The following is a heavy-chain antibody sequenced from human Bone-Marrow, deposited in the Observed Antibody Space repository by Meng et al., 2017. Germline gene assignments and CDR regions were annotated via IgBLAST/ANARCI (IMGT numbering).Heavy chain of an antibody. J-gene: IGHJ6*02. CDR1: GYTFTGYY. V-gene: IGHV1-2*02. Sequence: ASVKVSCKTSGYTFTGYYIHWVRQAPGQGLEWMGWINPDSGGTIYTQKFQGRVTMTRDMSTSTAYMELSRLRSDDTAVYYCARDPGTNWNDDSYYYGMDVWGQGTTVTVSS. D-gene: IGHD1-1*01. CDR2: INPDSGGT. CDR3: ARDPGTNWNDDSYYYGMDV.